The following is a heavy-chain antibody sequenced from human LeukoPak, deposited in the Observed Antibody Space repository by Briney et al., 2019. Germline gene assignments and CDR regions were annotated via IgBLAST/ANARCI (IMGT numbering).Heavy chain of an antibody. D-gene: IGHD3-10*01. Sequence: GGSLRLSCAASGFTFDGYAMHWVRQAPGKGLEWVSGISWNSGSIGYADSVKGRFTISRDNAKNSLYLQMNSLRAEDTALYYCAKEAYYYGSGRSHFDYWGQGTLVTVSS. V-gene: IGHV3-9*01. CDR3: AKEAYYYGSGRSHFDY. J-gene: IGHJ4*02. CDR1: GFTFDGYA. CDR2: ISWNSGSI.